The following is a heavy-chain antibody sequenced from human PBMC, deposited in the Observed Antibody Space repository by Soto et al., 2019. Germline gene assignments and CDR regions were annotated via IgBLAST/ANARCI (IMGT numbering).Heavy chain of an antibody. CDR3: AKGRRYYDSSLNTGDY. CDR2: ISGSGGST. Sequence: EVQLLESGGGLVQPGGSLRLSCAASGFTFSSYAMSWVRQAPGKGLEWVSAISGSGGSTYYADSVKGRFTISRDNSKNTLYLQMNRLRAEDTAVYYCAKGRRYYDSSLNTGDYWGQGTLVTVSS. J-gene: IGHJ4*02. D-gene: IGHD3-22*01. V-gene: IGHV3-23*01. CDR1: GFTFSSYA.